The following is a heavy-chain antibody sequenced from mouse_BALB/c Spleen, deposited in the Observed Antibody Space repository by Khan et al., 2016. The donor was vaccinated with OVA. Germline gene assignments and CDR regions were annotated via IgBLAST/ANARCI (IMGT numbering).Heavy chain of an antibody. CDR2: INTYTGKP. D-gene: IGHD2-12*01. CDR3: AREGSYFRSSYAMDY. CDR1: GFTFTNYE. V-gene: IGHV9-3-1*01. Sequence: VQLQESGPELKKPGETVKISCKASGFTFTNYEMNWVKQAPGKGLKWMGWINTYTGKPTYDADFKGRFAFSLETSASTAYLQINNLTHEDTATYFCAREGSYFRSSYAMDYWGQGTSVTVSS. J-gene: IGHJ4*01.